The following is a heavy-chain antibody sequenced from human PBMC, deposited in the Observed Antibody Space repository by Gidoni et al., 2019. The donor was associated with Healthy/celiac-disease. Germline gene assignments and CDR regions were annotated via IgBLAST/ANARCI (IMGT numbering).Heavy chain of an antibody. CDR1: GYTFTSYG. J-gene: IGHJ6*02. CDR3: ARVPPYYYGSGSYLISYYYYYGMDV. CDR2: ISAYNGNT. D-gene: IGHD3-10*01. Sequence: QVQLVQSGAEVKKPGASVKVSCKASGYTFTSYGISWVRQAPGQGLEWMGWISAYNGNTNYAQKLQGRVTMTTDTSTSTAYMELRSLRSDDTAVYYCARVPPYYYGSGSYLISYYYYYGMDVWGQGTTVTVSS. V-gene: IGHV1-18*01.